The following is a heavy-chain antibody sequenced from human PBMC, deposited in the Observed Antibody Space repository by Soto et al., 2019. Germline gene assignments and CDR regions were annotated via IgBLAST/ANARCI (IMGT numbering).Heavy chain of an antibody. CDR1: VGSFSGHY. V-gene: IGHV4-34*01. CDR3: STRAYDTNGYYRFDP. J-gene: IGHJ5*01. Sequence: ETLSLTCAVYVGSFSGHYWTWIRESPGKGLEWIGDINHSGRVNYSPSLKSRVTISLDTSKNQFSLTLSAVTAADTAMYYCSTRAYDTNGYYRFDPWGQGTLVSVSS. CDR2: INHSGRV. D-gene: IGHD3-22*01.